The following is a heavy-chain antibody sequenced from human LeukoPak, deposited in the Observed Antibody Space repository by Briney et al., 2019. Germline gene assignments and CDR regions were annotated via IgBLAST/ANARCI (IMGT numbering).Heavy chain of an antibody. Sequence: PGGSLRLSCAASGFTFSSYGMHWVRQAPGKGLEWVAVISYDGSNKYYADSVKGRFTISRDNSKNTLYLQMNSLRAGDTAVYYCAKDYYDSSGYYPTLSDYWGQGTLVTVSS. CDR3: AKDYYDSSGYYPTLSDY. D-gene: IGHD3-22*01. J-gene: IGHJ4*02. V-gene: IGHV3-30*18. CDR1: GFTFSSYG. CDR2: ISYDGSNK.